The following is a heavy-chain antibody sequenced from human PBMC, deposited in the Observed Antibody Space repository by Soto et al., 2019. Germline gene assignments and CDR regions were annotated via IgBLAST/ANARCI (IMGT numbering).Heavy chain of an antibody. Sequence: QVQLQEAGPGLVKPSQTLFPPCTFSGCSLRSGWYYLSWNRQNPGKGLEWIGYIYYSGTTNYNPSLKSRLTISVDTSKNQFSLKLNSMTAADTAVYYCARDESATDAFDIWGQGTMVTVSS. J-gene: IGHJ3*02. V-gene: IGHV4-31*03. D-gene: IGHD5-12*01. CDR1: GCSLRSGWYY. CDR3: ARDESATDAFDI. CDR2: IYYSGTT.